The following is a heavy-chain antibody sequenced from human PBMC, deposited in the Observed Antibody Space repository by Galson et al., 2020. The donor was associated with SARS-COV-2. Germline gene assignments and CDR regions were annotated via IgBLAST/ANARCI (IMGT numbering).Heavy chain of an antibody. CDR2: KSYDGSNK. CDR3: ASESSWLDAFDI. CDR1: ALNIRTYA. Sequence: TLRLSCAASALNIRTYAMHWVRQAPGKGLESVAVKSYDGSNKYYAHSVKGRFTISRDNSKNTLYLQMNSLRAEDTAVYYCASESSWLDAFDIWGQGTMVTVSS. D-gene: IGHD3-22*01. V-gene: IGHV3-30-3*01. J-gene: IGHJ3*02.